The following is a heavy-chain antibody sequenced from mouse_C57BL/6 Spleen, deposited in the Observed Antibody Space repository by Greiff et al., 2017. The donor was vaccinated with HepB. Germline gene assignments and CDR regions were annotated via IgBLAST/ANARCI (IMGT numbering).Heavy chain of an antibody. J-gene: IGHJ4*01. V-gene: IGHV1-18*01. CDR2: INPNNGGT. D-gene: IGHD2-5*01. CDR1: GYTFTDYN. CDR3: ATYSNLYDAMDY. Sequence: VQLQQSGPELVKPGASVKIPCKASGYTFTDYNMDWVKQSHGKSLEWIGDINPNNGGTIYNQKFKGKATLTVDKSSSTAYMELRSLTSEDTAVYYCATYSNLYDAMDYWGQGTSVTVSS.